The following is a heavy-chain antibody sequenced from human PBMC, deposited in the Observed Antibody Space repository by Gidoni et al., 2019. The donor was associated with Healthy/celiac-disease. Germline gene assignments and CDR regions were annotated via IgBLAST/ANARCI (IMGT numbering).Heavy chain of an antibody. D-gene: IGHD2-2*01. V-gene: IGHV4-31*03. CDR1: GGSISSGGYY. Sequence: QVQLQESGPGLVKPSQTLSLTCTVSGGSISSGGYYWSWIRRHPGKGLEWIGYIYYSGSTYYNPSLKSRVTISVDTSKNQFSLKLSSVTAADTAVYYCARAHPVPAAMTVRWFDPWGQGTLVTVSS. J-gene: IGHJ5*02. CDR2: IYYSGST. CDR3: ARAHPVPAAMTVRWFDP.